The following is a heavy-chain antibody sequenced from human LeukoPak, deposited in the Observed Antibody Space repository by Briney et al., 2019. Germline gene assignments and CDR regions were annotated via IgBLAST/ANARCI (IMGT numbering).Heavy chain of an antibody. CDR1: GFSFSSYG. Sequence: PGGSLRLSCAASGFSFSSYGIHWVRQAPGKGLEWVAFIRYDGSNKYYADSVKGRFTISRDNSKNTLYLQMNSLRTEDTAVYYCAREGMGYTSGWNPRLLVSWFDPWGQGTLVTVSS. J-gene: IGHJ5*02. D-gene: IGHD6-19*01. V-gene: IGHV3-30*02. CDR3: AREGMGYTSGWNPRLLVSWFDP. CDR2: IRYDGSNK.